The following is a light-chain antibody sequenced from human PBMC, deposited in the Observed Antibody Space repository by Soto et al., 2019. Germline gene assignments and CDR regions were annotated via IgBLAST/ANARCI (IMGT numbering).Light chain of an antibody. CDR3: LLFHGDGQV. CDR1: SGSIANNY. Sequence: NFMLTQPHSVSESPGKTLSISCTRSSGSIANNYVQWYQQRPGSAPTTVIYENNQRLSGVPDRFSGSTDGSSNSASLTISGLQTEDEADYYCLLFHGDGQVFGGGTKLTVL. J-gene: IGLJ2*01. V-gene: IGLV6-57*04. CDR2: ENN.